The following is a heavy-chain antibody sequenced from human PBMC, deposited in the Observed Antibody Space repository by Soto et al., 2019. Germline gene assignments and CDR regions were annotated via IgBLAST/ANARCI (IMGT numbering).Heavy chain of an antibody. CDR2: IYYTGTS. CDR1: GTSTSSGAFY. Sequence: QVQLQESGPGLVKPSQTLSLTCSVSGTSTSSGAFYWNWIRQHPGKGLEWIGDIYYTGTSNYSPSLKNRVTISLDTSKNQFFLKLSDVTAADTAVYYCAALVRGGTMNHYHGKDVWGPGTTVNVSS. V-gene: IGHV4-31*03. J-gene: IGHJ6*02. CDR3: AALVRGGTMNHYHGKDV. D-gene: IGHD3-10*01.